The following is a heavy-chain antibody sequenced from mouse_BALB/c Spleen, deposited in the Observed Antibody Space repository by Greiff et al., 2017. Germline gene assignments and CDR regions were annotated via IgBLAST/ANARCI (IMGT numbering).Heavy chain of an antibody. Sequence: EVHLVESGGGLVKPGGSLKLSCAASGFTFSSYAMSWVRQSPEKRLEWVAEISSGGSYTYYPDTVTGRFTISRDNAKNTLYLEMSSLRSEDTAMYYCARDQGPTTAWFAYWGQGTLVTVSA. D-gene: IGHD1-1*01. CDR3: ARDQGPTTAWFAY. CDR2: ISSGGSYT. V-gene: IGHV5-9-4*01. CDR1: GFTFSSYA. J-gene: IGHJ3*01.